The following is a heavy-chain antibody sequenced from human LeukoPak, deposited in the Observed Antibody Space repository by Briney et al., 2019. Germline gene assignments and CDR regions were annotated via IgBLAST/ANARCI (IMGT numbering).Heavy chain of an antibody. D-gene: IGHD3-10*01. CDR3: GKGLPPLRVGGEGNY. V-gene: IGHV3-21*06. CDR2: ISYMGDHR. CDR1: GFTFSDCD. J-gene: IGHJ4*02. Sequence: PGESLRLSCTASGFTFSDCDVNCFRQAQGKGLQWVSSISYMGDHRYYADSAKGRFTISRDNAKSSLYLQMDNLRADDTAVYYCGKGLPPLRVGGEGNYWGQETLVTVSS.